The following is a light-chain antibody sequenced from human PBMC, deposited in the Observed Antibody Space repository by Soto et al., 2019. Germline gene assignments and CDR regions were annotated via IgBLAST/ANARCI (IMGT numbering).Light chain of an antibody. CDR1: QSFSTS. CDR2: RTS. Sequence: DIQMTQSPSTLSVSVGDRVTITCRASQSFSTSLAWYQQKPGKAPKLLIYRTSTLKNGVPSRFSGSGSGTEFTLTITSLQPDDFATYYCQEYSRYPYTFGQGTKLEIK. CDR3: QEYSRYPYT. V-gene: IGKV1-5*03. J-gene: IGKJ2*01.